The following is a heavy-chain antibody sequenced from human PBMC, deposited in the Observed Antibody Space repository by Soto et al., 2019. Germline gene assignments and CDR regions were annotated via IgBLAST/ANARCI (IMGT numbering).Heavy chain of an antibody. CDR2: IYYSGST. V-gene: IGHV4-31*03. J-gene: IGHJ5*02. CDR1: GGSISSGGYY. Sequence: SETLSLTCTVSGGSISSGGYYWSWIRQHPGKGLEWIGYIYYSGSTYYNPSLKSRVTISVDTSKSQFSLKLSSVTAADTAVYYCARDRAAAGWFDPWGQGTLVTVSS. CDR3: ARDRAAAGWFDP. D-gene: IGHD6-13*01.